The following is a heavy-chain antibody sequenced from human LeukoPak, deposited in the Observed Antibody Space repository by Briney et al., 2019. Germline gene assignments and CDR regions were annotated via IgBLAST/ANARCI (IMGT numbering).Heavy chain of an antibody. Sequence: PSETLSLTCTVSGGSISSYYWSWIRQPAGKGLEWIGHIYTSGSTNYNPSLKSRVTMSVDTSKNQFSLKLSSVTAADTAVYYCARAGGREYSGSYPNWFDPWGQGTLVTVSS. CDR2: IYTSGST. V-gene: IGHV4-4*07. J-gene: IGHJ5*02. CDR3: ARAGGREYSGSYPNWFDP. CDR1: GGSISSYY. D-gene: IGHD1-26*01.